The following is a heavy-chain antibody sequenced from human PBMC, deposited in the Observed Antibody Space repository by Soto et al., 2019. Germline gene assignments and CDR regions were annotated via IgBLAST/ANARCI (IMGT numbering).Heavy chain of an antibody. CDR1: GFTFSSYS. CDR2: ISSSSSYI. Sequence: EVQLVESGGGLVKPGGSLRLSCAASGFTFSSYSMNWVRQAPGKGLEWVSSISSSSSYIYYADSVKGRFTISRDNAKNSLYLQMNSLRAEDTAVYYCAREGTGYYYGSGTNDHYYYYGMDVWGQGTTVTVSS. J-gene: IGHJ6*02. CDR3: AREGTGYYYGSGTNDHYYYYGMDV. V-gene: IGHV3-21*01. D-gene: IGHD3-10*01.